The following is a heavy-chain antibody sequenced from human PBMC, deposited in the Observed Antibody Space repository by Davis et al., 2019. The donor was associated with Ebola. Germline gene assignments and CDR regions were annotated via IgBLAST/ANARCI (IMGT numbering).Heavy chain of an antibody. CDR3: ARGGGITMVRGVVAFDI. CDR2: ISSSSSYT. Sequence: GGSLRLSCAASGFTFSDYCMSWIRQAPGKGLEWVSYISSSSSYTNYADSVKGRFTISRDNAKNSLYLQMNSLRAEDTAVYYCARGGGITMVRGVVAFDIWGQGTMVTVSS. V-gene: IGHV3-11*06. CDR1: GFTFSDYC. D-gene: IGHD3-10*01. J-gene: IGHJ3*02.